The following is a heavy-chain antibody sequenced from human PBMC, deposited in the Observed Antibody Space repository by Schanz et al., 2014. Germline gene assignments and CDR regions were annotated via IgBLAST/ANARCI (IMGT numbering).Heavy chain of an antibody. D-gene: IGHD3-10*01. CDR2: SKSDGSST. V-gene: IGHV3-74*02. J-gene: IGHJ3*02. CDR3: AKGRFGELRAFDI. Sequence: EVKLLESGGTLVRPGGSLRLSCAASGFTFSTYAMAWVRQAPGKGLVWVSRSKSDGSSTSYADSVKGRFTISRDNAKNSLYLQMNSLRAEDAAVYYCAKGRFGELRAFDIGGQGTMVTVSS. CDR1: GFTFSTYA.